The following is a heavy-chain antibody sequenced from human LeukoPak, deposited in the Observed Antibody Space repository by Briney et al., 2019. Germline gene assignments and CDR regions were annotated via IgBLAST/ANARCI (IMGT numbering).Heavy chain of an antibody. Sequence: SETLSLTCADYGGSFTGYYWSWIRQPPGKGLEWIGEINHSGSTNYNPSLKSRVTISVDKSKNQFYLKLSSVTAADTAVYDCARDEDYGDYDGAFDIWGQGTMVTVSS. CDR3: ARDEDYGDYDGAFDI. D-gene: IGHD4-17*01. J-gene: IGHJ3*02. V-gene: IGHV4-34*01. CDR2: INHSGST. CDR1: GGSFTGYY.